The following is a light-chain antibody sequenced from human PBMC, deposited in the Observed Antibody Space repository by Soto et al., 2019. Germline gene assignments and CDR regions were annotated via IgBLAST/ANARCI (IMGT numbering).Light chain of an antibody. CDR3: CSYAGSSTFYV. CDR1: SSDVGSYNL. Sequence: QSALTQPASVSGSPGQSITISCTGTSSDVGSYNLISWYQQYPDKAPKLLIYEVSHRPSGVSNRFSGSKSGNTASLTISGLQAEDESDYYCCSYAGSSTFYVFGSVTKLTVL. V-gene: IGLV2-23*02. J-gene: IGLJ1*01. CDR2: EVS.